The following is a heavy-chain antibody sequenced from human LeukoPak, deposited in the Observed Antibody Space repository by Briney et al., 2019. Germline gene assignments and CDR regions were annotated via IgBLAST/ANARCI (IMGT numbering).Heavy chain of an antibody. V-gene: IGHV3-7*03. D-gene: IGHD3-16*02. J-gene: IGHJ6*03. CDR1: GFTFSSYW. CDR2: IKQDGSEK. CDR3: ARQRNYDYVWGSYRPGYYYYYYMDV. Sequence: GGSLRLSCAASGFTFSSYWMSWVRQAPGKGLEWVANIKQDGSEKYYVDSVKGRFTISRDNAKNSLYLQMNSLRSEDTAVYYCARQRNYDYVWGSYRPGYYYYYYMDVWGKGTTVTISS.